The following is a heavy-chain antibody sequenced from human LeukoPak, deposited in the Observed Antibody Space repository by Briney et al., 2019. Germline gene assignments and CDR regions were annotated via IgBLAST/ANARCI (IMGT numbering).Heavy chain of an antibody. CDR3: ASLSPEDAFDI. V-gene: IGHV1-46*01. J-gene: IGHJ3*02. CDR2: INPSGGST. CDR1: GYTFTSYY. D-gene: IGHD2/OR15-2a*01. Sequence: ASVKVSCKASGYTFTSYYMHWVRQAPGQGLEWMGIINPSGGSTSYAQKFQGRVTMTRDTSTSTVYMELSSLRSEDTVVYYCASLSPEDAFDIWGQGTMVTVSS.